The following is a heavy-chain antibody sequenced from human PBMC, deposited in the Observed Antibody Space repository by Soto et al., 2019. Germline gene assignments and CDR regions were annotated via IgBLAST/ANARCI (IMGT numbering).Heavy chain of an antibody. CDR1: GGSISSYY. Sequence: SETLSLTCSVSGGSISSYYWSWIRQPPGKGLEWIGYIYYSGSTNYNPSLKSRVTISVDTSKKQFSLQLSSVTAADTAVYYCARGGDWSSISCNWYFDLCGRGTLVTVS. V-gene: IGHV4-59*01. CDR2: IYYSGST. J-gene: IGHJ2*01. D-gene: IGHD2-2*01. CDR3: ARGGDWSSISCNWYFDL.